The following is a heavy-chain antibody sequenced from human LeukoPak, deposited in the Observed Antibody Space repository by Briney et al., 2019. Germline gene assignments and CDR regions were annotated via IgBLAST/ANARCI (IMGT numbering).Heavy chain of an antibody. V-gene: IGHV3-20*04. CDR3: ARLQSPCYDSSGYFFDY. CDR2: INWNGGST. Sequence: PGGSLRLSCAASGFTFDDYGMSWVRQAPGKGLEWVSGINWNGGSTGYADSVKGRFTISRDNAKNSLYLQMNSLRAEDTALYYCARLQSPCYDSSGYFFDYWGQGTLVTVSS. D-gene: IGHD3-22*01. J-gene: IGHJ4*02. CDR1: GFTFDDYG.